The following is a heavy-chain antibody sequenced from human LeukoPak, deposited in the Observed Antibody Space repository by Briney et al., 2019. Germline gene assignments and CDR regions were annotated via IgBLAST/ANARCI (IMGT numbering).Heavy chain of an antibody. CDR2: ISAYNGNT. J-gene: IGHJ4*02. CDR1: GYTFTSYG. D-gene: IGHD3-22*01. V-gene: IGHV1-18*01. CDR3: ARPYYDSSAPPYDY. Sequence: ASVKVSCKASGYTFTSYGISWVRQAPGQGLEWMGWISAYNGNTNYAQKLQGRVTITTDTSTSTAYMELRSLRSDDTAVYYCARPYYDSSAPPYDYWGQGTLVTVSS.